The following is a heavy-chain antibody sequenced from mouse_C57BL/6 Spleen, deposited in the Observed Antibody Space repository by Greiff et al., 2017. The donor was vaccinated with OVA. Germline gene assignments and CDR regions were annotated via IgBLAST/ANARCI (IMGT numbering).Heavy chain of an antibody. D-gene: IGHD2-2*01. J-gene: IGHJ4*01. Sequence: QVQLQQSGAELVRPGSSVKLSCKASGYTFTSYCMDWVKQRPGQGLEWIGIIYPSDSDTHYNQKFKDKATLTVDKSSSTAYMQLSSLSSDDSAVYYCARGGNDDAMDYWGQGTSVTVAS. CDR2: IYPSDSDT. CDR1: GYTFTSYC. V-gene: IGHV1-61*01. CDR3: ARGGNDDAMDY.